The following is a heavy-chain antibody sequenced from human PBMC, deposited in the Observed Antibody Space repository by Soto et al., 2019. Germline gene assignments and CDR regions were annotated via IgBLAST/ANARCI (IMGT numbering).Heavy chain of an antibody. D-gene: IGHD3-22*01. CDR2: IYWDDDK. Sequence: QITMKESGPTLVKPRQTLTLTCTFSGFSLSTSGVGVGWIRQPPGKALEWLALIYWDDDKRYSPSLKSRLTITKDTSKNQVVLTMTNMDPVDTATYYCARHRGYYYDSSGYYPDYWGQGTLVTVSS. J-gene: IGHJ4*02. CDR1: GFSLSTSGVG. CDR3: ARHRGYYYDSSGYYPDY. V-gene: IGHV2-5*02.